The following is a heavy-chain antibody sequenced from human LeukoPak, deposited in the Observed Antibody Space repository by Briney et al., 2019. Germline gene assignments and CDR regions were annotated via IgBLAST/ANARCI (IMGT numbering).Heavy chain of an antibody. Sequence: GGSLRLSCVASGLPIADFAMHWVRQAPGKGLEWVSLISGDGVSTFYADSVKGRFSISRDNSKNSLYLEMNSLRSEDAAMYYCAKESGKFDYWGQGTLVAVSS. CDR3: AKESGKFDY. CDR2: ISGDGVST. V-gene: IGHV3-43*02. J-gene: IGHJ4*02. CDR1: GLPIADFA.